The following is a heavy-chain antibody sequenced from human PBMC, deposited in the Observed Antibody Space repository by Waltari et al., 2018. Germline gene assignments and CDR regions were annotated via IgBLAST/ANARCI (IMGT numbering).Heavy chain of an antibody. CDR1: GGSISSYY. D-gene: IGHD2-15*01. V-gene: IGHV4-59*01. CDR3: ARGGSSPLGYCSGGSCYSDY. Sequence: QVQLQESGPGLVKPSETLSLTCTVSGGSISSYYWSWIRQPPGKGLEWIGSIYYSWRTNYNPSRKGRVTISVDTSKNQFSLKLSSVTAADTAVYYCARGGSSPLGYCSGGSCYSDYWGQGTLVTVSS. CDR2: IYYSWRT. J-gene: IGHJ4*02.